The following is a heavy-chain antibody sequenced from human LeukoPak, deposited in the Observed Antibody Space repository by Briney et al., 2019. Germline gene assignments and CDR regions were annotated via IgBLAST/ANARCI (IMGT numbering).Heavy chain of an antibody. D-gene: IGHD7-27*01. V-gene: IGHV5-51*01. J-gene: IGHJ3*02. CDR2: INPGDSDT. Sequence: GESLKISCKGSGYSFTNYWIGWARQMPGKGLEWMAIINPGDSDTRYSPSFQGQVTISADKSISTVYLQWGSLKASDTAKYYCARQLGMQDAFDIWGQGTMVTVSS. CDR1: GYSFTNYW. CDR3: ARQLGMQDAFDI.